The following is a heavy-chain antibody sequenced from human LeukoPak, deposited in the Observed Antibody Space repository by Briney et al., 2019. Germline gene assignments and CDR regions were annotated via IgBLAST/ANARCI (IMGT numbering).Heavy chain of an antibody. CDR2: ISYDGSNK. J-gene: IGHJ4*02. D-gene: IGHD3-10*01. Sequence: TGGSLRLSCAASGFTFSSYGMHWVRQAPGKGLEWVAVISYDGSNKYYADSVKGRFTISRDNSKNTLYLQMNSLRAEDTAVYYCAKGRSGSYYFFDYWGQGTLVTVSS. CDR1: GFTFSSYG. V-gene: IGHV3-30*18. CDR3: AKGRSGSYYFFDY.